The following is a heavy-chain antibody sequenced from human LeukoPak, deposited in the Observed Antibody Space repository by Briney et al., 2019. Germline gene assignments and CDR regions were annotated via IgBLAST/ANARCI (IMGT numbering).Heavy chain of an antibody. Sequence: EASVKVFCKASGYIFINYYMHWVRQAPGQGLEWMAIINPSGGSTTYAQNFQGRVTMTRDTSTSTVYLEVNSLRSDDTAVYYCVREGYGSGRRLGLDVWGQGTTVTVSS. J-gene: IGHJ6*02. CDR1: GYIFINYY. CDR3: VREGYGSGRRLGLDV. CDR2: INPSGGST. V-gene: IGHV1-46*01. D-gene: IGHD3-10*01.